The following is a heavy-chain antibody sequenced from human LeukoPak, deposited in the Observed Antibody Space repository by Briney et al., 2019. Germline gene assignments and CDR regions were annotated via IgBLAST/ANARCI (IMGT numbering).Heavy chain of an antibody. J-gene: IGHJ4*02. CDR1: GXTFSSYE. V-gene: IGHV3-48*03. D-gene: IGHD1-26*01. CDR2: ISNSGSTI. CDR3: ASRIVGARFDY. Sequence: GGSLRLSCAASGXTFSSYEVNWVRQAPGKGLEWVSYISNSGSTIFYADSVKGRFTISRDNAKNSLYLQMNSLRAEGTAVYYCASRIVGARFDYWGQGTLVTVSS.